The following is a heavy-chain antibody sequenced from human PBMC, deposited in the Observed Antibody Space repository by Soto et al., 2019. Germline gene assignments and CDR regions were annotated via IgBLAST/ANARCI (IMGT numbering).Heavy chain of an antibody. D-gene: IGHD3-22*01. J-gene: IGHJ4*02. V-gene: IGHV1-69*12. Sequence: QVQLVQSGADVKKPGSSVKVSCKASGGTFSSYAISWVRQAPGQGLEWLGGIIPIFGTADYAQKFQGRVTIAADESTSTAYMELSSLRSEDTAVYYCASHSDSSAYYYRGLDYLGPGTLVTVSS. CDR3: ASHSDSSAYYYRGLDY. CDR1: GGTFSSYA. CDR2: IIPIFGTA.